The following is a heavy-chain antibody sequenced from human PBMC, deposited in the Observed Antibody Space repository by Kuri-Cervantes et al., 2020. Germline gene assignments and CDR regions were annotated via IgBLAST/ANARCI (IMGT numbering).Heavy chain of an antibody. CDR1: GFTFSAYG. CDR2: IQYDGIKR. CDR3: AKDSGHLGIGLFSMFNY. D-gene: IGHD2/OR15-2a*01. Sequence: GESLKISCAASGFTFSAYGFHWVRQAPGKGLEWVAFIQYDGIKRSYADSVKGRFTISRDNAKNSLYLQMNSLRVEDTALYYCAKDSGHLGIGLFSMFNYWGQGAPVTVSS. J-gene: IGHJ4*02. V-gene: IGHV3-30*02.